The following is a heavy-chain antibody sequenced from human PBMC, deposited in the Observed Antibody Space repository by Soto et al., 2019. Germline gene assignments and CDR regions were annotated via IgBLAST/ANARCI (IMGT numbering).Heavy chain of an antibody. V-gene: IGHV3-43*01. Sequence: EEHLVESGGAVVQPGGSLRLSCAASGFNFHDYTIHWVRQSPGKGLEWVSFITWDGGSIYYADSVKGRFTIPRDNSKNSLTLEINSLRSEDSGLYYCAKGGFGGYGLDVWGQGTTVIVSS. D-gene: IGHD3-22*01. CDR2: ITWDGGSI. CDR1: GFNFHDYT. J-gene: IGHJ6*02. CDR3: AKGGFGGYGLDV.